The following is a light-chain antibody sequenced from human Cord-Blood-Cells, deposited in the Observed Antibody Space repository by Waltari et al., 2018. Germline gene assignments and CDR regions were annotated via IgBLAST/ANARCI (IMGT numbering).Light chain of an antibody. CDR1: QSISSY. J-gene: IGKJ1*01. CDR3: QQSYSTPWT. Sequence: DLQMTQSPSSLSASVADRVTITCRASQSISSYLNWYQQKPGKAPKLLIYAASSLQSGVPSRFSGSGSGTDVTLTIGSLQPEDFATYYCQQSYSTPWTFGQGTKVEIK. V-gene: IGKV1-39*01. CDR2: AAS.